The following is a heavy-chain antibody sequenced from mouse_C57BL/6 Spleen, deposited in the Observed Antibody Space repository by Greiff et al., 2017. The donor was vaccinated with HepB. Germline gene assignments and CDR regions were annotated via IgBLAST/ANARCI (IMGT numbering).Heavy chain of an antibody. CDR2: IDPENGDT. CDR1: GFNIKDDY. V-gene: IGHV14-4*01. Sequence: VHVKQSGAELVRPGASVKLSCTASGFNIKDDYMHWVKQRPEQGLEWIGWIDPENGDTEYASKFQGKATITADTSSNTAYLQLSSLTSEDTAVYYCTTGEYFDYWGQGTTLTVSS. J-gene: IGHJ2*01. CDR3: TTGEYFDY.